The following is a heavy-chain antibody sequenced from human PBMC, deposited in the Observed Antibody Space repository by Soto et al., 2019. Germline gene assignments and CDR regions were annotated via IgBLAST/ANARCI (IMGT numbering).Heavy chain of an antibody. CDR2: INPSGGST. D-gene: IGHD3-22*01. V-gene: IGHV1-46*01. J-gene: IGHJ4*02. Sequence: QVQLVQSGAEVKKPGASVKVSCKASGYTFISHYIHWVRQAPGQGLEWMGIINPSGGSTTYAQKFQGRSTMDRDRPTRTVHMELSNQRSDDTAVYSCARDVENAVVVIRLDYLGQGTLVTVFS. CDR1: GYTFISHY. CDR3: ARDVENAVVVIRLDY.